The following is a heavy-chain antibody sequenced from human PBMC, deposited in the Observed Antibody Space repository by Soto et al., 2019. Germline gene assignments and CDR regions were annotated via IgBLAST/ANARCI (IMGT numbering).Heavy chain of an antibody. D-gene: IGHD6-19*01. CDR3: AKLKGEIHSSFDY. V-gene: IGHV3-23*01. CDR2: ISGSGGST. J-gene: IGHJ4*02. Sequence: GGSLRLSCAASGFTFSSYAMSWVRQAPGKGLEWVSAISGSGGSTYYADSAKGRFTISRDNSKNTLYLQMNSLRAEDTAVYYCAKLKGEIHSSFDYWGQGTLVTVSS. CDR1: GFTFSSYA.